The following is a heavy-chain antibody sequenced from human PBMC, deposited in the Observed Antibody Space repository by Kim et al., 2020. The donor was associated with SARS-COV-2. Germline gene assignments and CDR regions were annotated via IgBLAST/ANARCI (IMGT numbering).Heavy chain of an antibody. CDR2: IYSGGST. CDR1: GFTVSSNY. CDR3: ARDLLGVSGDAFDI. J-gene: IGHJ3*02. Sequence: GGSLRLSCAASGFTVSSNYMSWVRQAPGKGLEWVSVIYSGGSTYYADSVKGRFTISRDNSKNTLYLQMNSLRAEDTAVYYCARDLLGVSGDAFDIWGQGTMVTVSS. D-gene: IGHD7-27*01. V-gene: IGHV3-53*01.